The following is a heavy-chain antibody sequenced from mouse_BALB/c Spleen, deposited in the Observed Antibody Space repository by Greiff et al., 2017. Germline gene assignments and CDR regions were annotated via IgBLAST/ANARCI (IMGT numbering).Heavy chain of an antibody. CDR2: ISSGGSYT. V-gene: IGHV5-6-4*01. CDR3: TRDTRN. Sequence: EVQVVESGGGLVKPGGSLKLSCAASGFTFSSYTMSWVRQTPEKRLEWVATISSGGSYTYYPDSVKGRFTISRDNAKNTLYLQMSSLKSEDTAMYYCTRDTRNWGQGTTLTVSS. J-gene: IGHJ2*01. CDR1: GFTFSSYT.